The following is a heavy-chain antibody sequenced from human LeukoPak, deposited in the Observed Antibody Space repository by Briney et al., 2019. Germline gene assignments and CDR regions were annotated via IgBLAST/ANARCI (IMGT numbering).Heavy chain of an antibody. Sequence: SETLSLTCTVYGKSFSGYYWTCIRQSPGKGLEWIGEINHSGSTNYNPSLKSRVSISIDTSKNHLSLKLSSVTAADTAVYYCARGRVSVTGYYFAMDVWGQGTTVTVSS. CDR2: INHSGST. CDR1: GKSFSGYY. V-gene: IGHV4-34*01. CDR3: ARGRVSVTGYYFAMDV. D-gene: IGHD2-21*02. J-gene: IGHJ6*02.